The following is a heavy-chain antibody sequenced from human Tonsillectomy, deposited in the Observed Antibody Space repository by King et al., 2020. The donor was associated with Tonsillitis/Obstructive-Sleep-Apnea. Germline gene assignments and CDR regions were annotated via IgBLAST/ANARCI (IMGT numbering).Heavy chain of an antibody. CDR2: IIPIFGTA. V-gene: IGHV1-69*01. J-gene: IGHJ5*02. CDR1: GGTFSSYA. CDR3: ERVPSLSGIARARWFDP. Sequence: VQLVESGAEVKKPGSSVKVSCKASGGTFSSYAISWVRQAPGQGLEWMGGIIPIFGTANYAQKFQGRVTITADESTSTAYMELSSLRSEDTAVYYCERVPSLSGIARARWFDPWGQGTLVTVSS. D-gene: IGHD6-13*01.